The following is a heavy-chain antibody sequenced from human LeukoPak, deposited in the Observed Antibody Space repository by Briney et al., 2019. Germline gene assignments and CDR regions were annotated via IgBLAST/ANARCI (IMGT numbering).Heavy chain of an antibody. CDR2: INHSGST. D-gene: IGHD3-3*01. Sequence: SETLSLTCAVCGGSFSGYYWSWIRQPPGKGLEWIGEINHSGSTNYNPSLKSRVTISVDTSKNQFSLKLSSVTAADTAVYYCARAPYDFWSGPPYYYGMDVWGQGTTVTVSS. CDR1: GGSFSGYY. J-gene: IGHJ6*02. V-gene: IGHV4-34*01. CDR3: ARAPYDFWSGPPYYYGMDV.